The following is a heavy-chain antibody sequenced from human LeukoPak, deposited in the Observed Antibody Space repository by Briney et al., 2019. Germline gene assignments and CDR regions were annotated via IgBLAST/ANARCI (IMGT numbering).Heavy chain of an antibody. CDR3: ARDNSVRDEAWWFSP. D-gene: IGHD5-24*01. Sequence: GASVKVSCKSFGYTFTSNYMHWVRQAPGQGPEWMGVISPSGASTTYAQTFQGRVTLTRDMSTSTDCLELSSLRSEDTAVYYCARDNSVRDEAWWFSPWGQGTLVTVSS. J-gene: IGHJ5*02. V-gene: IGHV1-46*01. CDR1: GYTFTSNY. CDR2: ISPSGAST.